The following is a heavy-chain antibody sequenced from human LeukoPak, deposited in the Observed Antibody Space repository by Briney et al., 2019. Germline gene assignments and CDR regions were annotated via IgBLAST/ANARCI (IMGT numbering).Heavy chain of an antibody. J-gene: IGHJ4*02. CDR1: GFTFSSND. D-gene: IGHD5-12*01. Sequence: GGSLRLSCAASGFTFSSNDIHWVRQAPGKGLEWVSYISSSSSTIYYADSVKGRFTISRDSAKNSLYLQINSLRDEDTAVYFCARALDVSGSYYFDSWGQGTLVTVSS. CDR3: ARALDVSGSYYFDS. CDR2: ISSSSSTI. V-gene: IGHV3-48*02.